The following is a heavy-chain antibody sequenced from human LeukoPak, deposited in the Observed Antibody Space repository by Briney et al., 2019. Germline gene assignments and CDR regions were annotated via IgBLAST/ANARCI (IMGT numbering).Heavy chain of an antibody. J-gene: IGHJ6*03. D-gene: IGHD1-26*01. CDR1: GGSISSSSYY. Sequence: PSETLSLTCTVSGGSISSSSYYWSWIRQPPGKGLEWIGYIYYSGSTNYNPSLKSRVTISVDTSKNQFSLKLSSVTAADTAVYYCARDGWGSYLPYYYYYMDVWGKGTTVTVSS. V-gene: IGHV4-61*01. CDR2: IYYSGST. CDR3: ARDGWGSYLPYYYYYMDV.